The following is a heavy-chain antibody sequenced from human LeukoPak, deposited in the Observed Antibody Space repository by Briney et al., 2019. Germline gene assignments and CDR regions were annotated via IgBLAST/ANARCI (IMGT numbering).Heavy chain of an antibody. CDR1: GASFSGYY. CDR3: ARVTGYPLIG. D-gene: IGHD3-22*01. J-gene: IGHJ4*02. V-gene: IGHV4-34*01. Sequence: SETLSLTCAVYGASFSGYYWSWIRQPPGKGLEWIGGINHSGSTNYNPSLKSRVTISVDTSKNQCSLKLSSVTAADTAVYYCARVTGYPLIGWGQGTLVTVSS. CDR2: INHSGST.